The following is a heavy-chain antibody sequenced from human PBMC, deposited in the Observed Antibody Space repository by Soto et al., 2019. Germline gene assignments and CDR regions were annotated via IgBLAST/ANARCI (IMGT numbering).Heavy chain of an antibody. CDR3: TRHEDTAIYYYYGMDV. CDR2: IRSKANSYAT. D-gene: IGHD5-18*01. V-gene: IGHV3-73*01. CDR1: GFTFSGSA. J-gene: IGHJ6*02. Sequence: GWSLRLSCAASGFTFSGSAMHWVRQASGKGLEWVGRIRSKANSYATAYAASVKGRFTISRDDSKNTAYLQMNSLKTEDTAVYYCTRHEDTAIYYYYGMDVWGQGTTVTVSS.